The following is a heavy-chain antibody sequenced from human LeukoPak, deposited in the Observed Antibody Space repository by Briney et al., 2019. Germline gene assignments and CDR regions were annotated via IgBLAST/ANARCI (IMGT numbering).Heavy chain of an antibody. CDR2: MNPNSGNT. D-gene: IGHD3-16*02. Sequence: VASVKVSCKASGYTFTSYDINWVRQATGQGLEWMGWMNPNSGNTGYAQKFQGRVTMTRNTSISTAYMELSSLRSEDTAVYYCAKCTSWGSYRSCYFDYWGQGTLVTVSS. J-gene: IGHJ4*02. V-gene: IGHV1-8*01. CDR1: GYTFTSYD. CDR3: AKCTSWGSYRSCYFDY.